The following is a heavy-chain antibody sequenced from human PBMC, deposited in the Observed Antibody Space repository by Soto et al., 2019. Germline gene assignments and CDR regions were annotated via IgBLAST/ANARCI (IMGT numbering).Heavy chain of an antibody. V-gene: IGHV3-23*01. CDR3: AKVFSPERGNYFDY. CDR1: GFPFGDFA. J-gene: IGHJ4*02. CDR2: ISVSGGSS. Sequence: GGSLRLSCAGSGFPFGDFAMSWVRQGPGKGLEWISDISVSGGSSDYADSVKGRFTISRDNDKNTVFLEMNSLRAEDTAVYYCAKVFSPERGNYFDYWGQGTLVTVSS. D-gene: IGHD1-1*01.